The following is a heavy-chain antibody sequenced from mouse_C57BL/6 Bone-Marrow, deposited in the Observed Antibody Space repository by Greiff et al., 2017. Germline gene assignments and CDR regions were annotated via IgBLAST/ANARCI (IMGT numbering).Heavy chain of an antibody. J-gene: IGHJ4*01. CDR2: IHPNSGST. V-gene: IGHV1-64*01. Sequence: QVHVKQPGAELVKPGASVKLSCKASGYTFTSYWMHWVKQRPGQGLEWIGMIHPNSGSTNYNETFKSKATLTVDKSSSTAYMQRSSLTSEDSAGYCWARARRNEAMDYWGQGTTVTVSS. CDR1: GYTFTSYW. CDR3: ARARRNEAMDY.